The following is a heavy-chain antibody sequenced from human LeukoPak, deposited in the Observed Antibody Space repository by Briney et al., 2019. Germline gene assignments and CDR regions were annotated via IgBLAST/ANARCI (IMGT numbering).Heavy chain of an antibody. Sequence: KPSETLSLTCTVSGVSISGYNWSWIRQPPGKGMDWIGFLYYIGSSEFNTSLQSRVTISVDTSKNQFSLKLSSVTAADTAVYYCSRGGLESGYHANDGFDIWGQGTMVTVSS. CDR2: LYYIGSS. J-gene: IGHJ3*02. D-gene: IGHD3-3*01. CDR1: GVSISGYN. V-gene: IGHV4-59*01. CDR3: SRGGLESGYHANDGFDI.